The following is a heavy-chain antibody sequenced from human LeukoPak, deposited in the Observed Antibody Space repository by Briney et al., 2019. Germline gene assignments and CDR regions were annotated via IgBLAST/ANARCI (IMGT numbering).Heavy chain of an antibody. CDR1: GGSINYY. J-gene: IGHJ4*02. D-gene: IGHD3-3*01. V-gene: IGHV4-59*08. CDR2: IYYSGTT. CDR3: ARGEWSRGAVYFDY. Sequence: SETLSLTCTVSGGSINYYWSWIRQPPGKGLEWIGYIYYSGTTNYNPSLKSRVTISVDTSKNQFSLKLKSVTAADTAVYYCARGEWSRGAVYFDYWGQGTLVTVSS.